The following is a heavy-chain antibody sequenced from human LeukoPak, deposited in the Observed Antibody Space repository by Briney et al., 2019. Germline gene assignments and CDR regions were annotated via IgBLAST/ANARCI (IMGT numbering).Heavy chain of an antibody. CDR2: ITGTHYTT. Sequence: PGGSLRLSCAASGFTFSTFAMTWVRQAPGKGLEWVSSITGTHYTTYNTDSVKGRFTIARDNSKNTLYLQMNSLRADDTAVYYCTKDPNGDYVGAFDPWGQGTLLTVSS. D-gene: IGHD4-17*01. V-gene: IGHV3-23*01. J-gene: IGHJ5*02. CDR3: TKDPNGDYVGAFDP. CDR1: GFTFSTFA.